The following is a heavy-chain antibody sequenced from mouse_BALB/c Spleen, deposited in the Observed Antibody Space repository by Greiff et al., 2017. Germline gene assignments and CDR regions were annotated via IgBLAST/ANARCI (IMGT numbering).Heavy chain of an antibody. J-gene: IGHJ4*01. V-gene: IGHV1-69*02. CDR2: IDPSDSET. D-gene: IGHD2-2*01. CDR1: GYTFTSYW. Sequence: VQLQQPGAELVKPGAPVKLSCKASGYTFTSYWMNWVKQRPGRGLEWIGRIDPSDSETHYNQKFKDKATLTVDKSSSTAYIQLSSLTSEDSAVYDCAWGSWLPSEGRDYWGQGTSVTVSS. CDR3: AWGSWLPSEGRDY.